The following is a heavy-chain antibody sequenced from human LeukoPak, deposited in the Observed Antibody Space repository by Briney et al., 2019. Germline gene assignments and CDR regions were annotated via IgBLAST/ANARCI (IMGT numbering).Heavy chain of an antibody. CDR2: IWYDGSNK. Sequence: PGGSLRLSCAASGFTFSSYGMHWVRQAPGKGLEWVAVIWYDGSNKYYADSVKGRFTISRDNSKNTLYLQMNSLRAEDTAVYYCARDWDKDFWSGYFSYWGQGTLVTVSS. CDR3: ARDWDKDFWSGYFSY. V-gene: IGHV3-33*08. CDR1: GFTFSSYG. J-gene: IGHJ4*02. D-gene: IGHD3-3*01.